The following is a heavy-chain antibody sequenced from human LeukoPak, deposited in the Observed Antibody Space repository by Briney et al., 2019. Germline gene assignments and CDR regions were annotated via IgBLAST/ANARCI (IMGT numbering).Heavy chain of an antibody. CDR3: ARGERRTQKIDP. CDR1: GYTFTSYD. CDR2: MNPNSGNT. D-gene: IGHD1-1*01. V-gene: IGHV1-8*01. J-gene: IGHJ5*02. Sequence: ASVKVSCKASGYTFTSYDINWVRQATGQGLEWMGWMNPNSGNTGYAQKFQGRVTMTRNTSISTAYMELSSLRSEDTAVYYCARGERRTQKIDPWSQGTLVTVSS.